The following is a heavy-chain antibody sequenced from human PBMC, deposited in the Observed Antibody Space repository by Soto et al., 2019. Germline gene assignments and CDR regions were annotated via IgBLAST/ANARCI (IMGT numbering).Heavy chain of an antibody. V-gene: IGHV6-1*01. CDR3: ARGEQYSGRIFDY. J-gene: IGHJ4*01. D-gene: IGHD1-26*01. CDR1: GDSVSSNSAG. Sequence: SQTLSLTCAITGDSVSSNSAGWSWVRQSPSRGLEWLGRTYYRSKWYYEYAVSVRGRITIKPDTSKNQYSLQLNSVTPEDTAVYFCARGEQYSGRIFDYWGQGTLVTVSS. CDR2: TYYRSKWYY.